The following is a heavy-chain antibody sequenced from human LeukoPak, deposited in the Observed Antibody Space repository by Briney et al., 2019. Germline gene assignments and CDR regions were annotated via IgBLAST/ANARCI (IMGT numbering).Heavy chain of an antibody. D-gene: IGHD2-2*01. J-gene: IGHJ6*02. CDR3: AKGIGSRPIYYYYGMDV. CDR2: ISSSSSYI. V-gene: IGHV3-21*04. Sequence: GGSLRLSCAASGFTFSSYSMNWVRQAPGKGLEWVSSISSSSSYIYYADSVKGRFTISRDNSKNTLYLQMNSLRAEDTAVYYCAKGIGSRPIYYYYGMDVWGQGTTVTVSS. CDR1: GFTFSSYS.